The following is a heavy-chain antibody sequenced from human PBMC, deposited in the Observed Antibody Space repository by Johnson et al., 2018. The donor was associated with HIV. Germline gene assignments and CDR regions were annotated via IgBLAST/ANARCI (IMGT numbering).Heavy chain of an antibody. Sequence: QMQLVESGGGVVQPGRSLRLSCAASGFSFSPYALHWVRQTPGKGLEWVAVISHDGSKKYYADSVDGRFTISRDNFKNTLYLQMSSLRAGDTAVYYCARGRASWELYDAFEIWGQGTMVIVSS. V-gene: IGHV3-30*04. CDR3: ARGRASWELYDAFEI. CDR1: GFSFSPYA. D-gene: IGHD1-26*01. J-gene: IGHJ3*02. CDR2: ISHDGSKK.